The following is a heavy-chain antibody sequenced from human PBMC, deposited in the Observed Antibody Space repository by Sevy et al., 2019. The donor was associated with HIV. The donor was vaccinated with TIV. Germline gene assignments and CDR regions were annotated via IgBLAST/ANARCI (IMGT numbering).Heavy chain of an antibody. J-gene: IGHJ5*02. CDR3: AKEGTTMVRGVIIKPDNWFDP. CDR2: ISGSGGST. Sequence: GGSLRLSCAASGFTFSSYAMSWVRQAPGKGLEWVSAISGSGGSTYYADSVKGRFTISRDNSKNTLYLQMNSLRAEDTAVYYCAKEGTTMVRGVIIKPDNWFDPWGQGTLVTVS. V-gene: IGHV3-23*01. D-gene: IGHD3-10*01. CDR1: GFTFSSYA.